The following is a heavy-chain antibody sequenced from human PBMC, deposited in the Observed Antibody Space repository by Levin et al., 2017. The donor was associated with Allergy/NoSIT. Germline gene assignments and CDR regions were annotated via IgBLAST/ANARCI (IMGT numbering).Heavy chain of an antibody. CDR2: FSAYNGNR. D-gene: IGHD1-26*01. CDR1: GYTFTSYG. CDR3: AGHSGSYWLIGY. V-gene: IGHV1-18*01. J-gene: IGHJ4*02. Sequence: ASVKVSCKASGYTFTSYGITWVRLAPGQGPEWMGWFSAYNGNRYYAQSLQGRVTMTADTSTSTAYMELRSLRSDDTAVYYCAGHSGSYWLIGYWGQGTLVTVSS.